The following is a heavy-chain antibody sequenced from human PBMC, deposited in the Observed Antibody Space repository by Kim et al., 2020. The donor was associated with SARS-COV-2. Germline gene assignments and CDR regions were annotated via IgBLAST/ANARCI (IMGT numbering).Heavy chain of an antibody. V-gene: IGHV3-9*01. CDR3: AKDLTMVRGKGWFDP. J-gene: IGHJ5*02. Sequence: DSVKGRLTNSRDNAKNSLYLQMNSLRAEDTALYYCAKDLTMVRGKGWFDPWGQGTLVTVSS. D-gene: IGHD3-10*01.